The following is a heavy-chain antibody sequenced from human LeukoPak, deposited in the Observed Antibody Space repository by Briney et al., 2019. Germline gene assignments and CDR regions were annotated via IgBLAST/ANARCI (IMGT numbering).Heavy chain of an antibody. CDR3: ARDSGQVVTPRYFDY. J-gene: IGHJ4*02. Sequence: GASVKVSCKASGYTFTSYYMYWVRQAPGQGLEWMGIINPSGGSTSYAQKFQGRVTMTRDTSTSTVYMELSSLRSEDTAVYYCARDSGQVVTPRYFDYWGQGTLVTVSS. D-gene: IGHD4-23*01. CDR2: INPSGGST. V-gene: IGHV1-46*01. CDR1: GYTFTSYY.